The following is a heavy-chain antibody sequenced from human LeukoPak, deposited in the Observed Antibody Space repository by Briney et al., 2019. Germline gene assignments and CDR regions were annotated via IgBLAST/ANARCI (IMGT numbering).Heavy chain of an antibody. CDR2: IWYDGSNK. J-gene: IGHJ6*02. CDR3: ARDRRDLYYYYGMDV. Sequence: GSLRLSCAASGFTLSSYGMHWVRQAPGKGLEWVAVIWYDGSNKYYADSVKGRFTISRDNSKNTLYLQMNSLRAEDTAVYYCARDRRDLYYYYGMDVWGQGTTVTVSS. CDR1: GFTLSSYG. V-gene: IGHV3-33*01.